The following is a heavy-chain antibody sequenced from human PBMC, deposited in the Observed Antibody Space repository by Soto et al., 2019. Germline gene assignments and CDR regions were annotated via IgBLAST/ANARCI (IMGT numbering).Heavy chain of an antibody. CDR3: AKSLNINWKNWFDL. Sequence: EGQILESGRGLVQPGGSLRLSCVASGFTFSTSAMNWVRQAPGKGPEWVSIISDSDGRTYYADSVKGRFTISRDNSRNTLFLDMNSLRAEDTAVYYCAKSLNINWKNWFDLWGQGTLVTVSA. D-gene: IGHD1-1*01. CDR1: GFTFSTSA. V-gene: IGHV3-23*01. J-gene: IGHJ5*02. CDR2: ISDSDGRT.